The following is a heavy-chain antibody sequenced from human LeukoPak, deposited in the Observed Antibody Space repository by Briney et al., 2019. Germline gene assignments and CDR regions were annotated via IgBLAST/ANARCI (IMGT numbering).Heavy chain of an antibody. Sequence: PSETLSLTCTVSGGSISSYYWSWIRQPPGKGLEWIGYIYYSGSTNYNPSLKSRVTISVDTSKNQFSLKLSSVTAADTAVYYCARAQDSTSWFDPWGQGTLVTVSS. D-gene: IGHD2/OR15-2a*01. CDR3: ARAQDSTSWFDP. V-gene: IGHV4-59*08. J-gene: IGHJ5*02. CDR1: GGSISSYY. CDR2: IYYSGST.